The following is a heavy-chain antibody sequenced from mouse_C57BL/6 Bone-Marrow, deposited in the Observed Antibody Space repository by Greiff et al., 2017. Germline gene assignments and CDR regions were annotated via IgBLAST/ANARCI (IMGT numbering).Heavy chain of an antibody. V-gene: IGHV1-64*01. CDR3: ARSSYEGDFDV. D-gene: IGHD1-1*01. CDR1: GYTFTSYW. CDR2: IHPNSGST. Sequence: QVQLQQPGAELVKPGASVKLSCKASGYTFTSYWMHWVKQRPGQGLEWIGMIHPNSGSTNYNEKFKSKATLTVAKSSSTAYMQLSSLTSEDSAVYYCARSSYEGDFDVWGKGTTVTVSS. J-gene: IGHJ1*03.